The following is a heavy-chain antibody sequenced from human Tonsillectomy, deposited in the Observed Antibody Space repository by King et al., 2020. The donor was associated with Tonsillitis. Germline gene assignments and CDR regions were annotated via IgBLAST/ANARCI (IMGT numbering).Heavy chain of an antibody. CDR2: IYYSGST. Sequence: QLQLQESGPGLVKSSETLSLTCTVSGGSISSSPYYWGWIRQPPGKGLEWIGTIYYSGSTYHNPSLKSRVTISVDTSKNQFSLKLSSVTAADTAVYYCARHGSGFDPWGQGTLVTVSS. CDR3: ARHGSGFDP. V-gene: IGHV4-39*01. J-gene: IGHJ5*02. CDR1: GGSISSSPYY. D-gene: IGHD3-10*01.